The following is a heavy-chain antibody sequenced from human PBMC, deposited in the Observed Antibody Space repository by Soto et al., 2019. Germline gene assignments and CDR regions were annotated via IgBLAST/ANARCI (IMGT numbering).Heavy chain of an antibody. CDR3: TTDEGVKNDAFDI. V-gene: IGHV3-15*01. Sequence: GGSLRLSCAASGFTFSNAWMSWVRQAPGKGLEWVGRIKSKTDGGTTDYAAPVKGRFTISRDDSKNTLYLQMNSLKTEDTAVYYCTTDEGVKNDAFDIWGQGTMVTVSS. CDR1: GFTFSNAW. CDR2: IKSKTDGGTT. D-gene: IGHD2-21*01. J-gene: IGHJ3*02.